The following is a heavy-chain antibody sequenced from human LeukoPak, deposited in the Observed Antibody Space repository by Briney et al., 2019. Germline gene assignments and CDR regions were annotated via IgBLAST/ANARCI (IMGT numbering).Heavy chain of an antibody. Sequence: GGSLRLSCAASAFTFSTYAMSWVRQAPGQGLEWVSAISAGADSTYYADSVQGRFTISRDNSKNTLYLQMSGLRAEDTAVYFCARGAYGDYDSWGQGPLVPVSS. CDR2: ISAGADST. V-gene: IGHV3-23*01. CDR3: ARGAYGDYDS. CDR1: AFTFSTYA. D-gene: IGHD4-17*01. J-gene: IGHJ5*01.